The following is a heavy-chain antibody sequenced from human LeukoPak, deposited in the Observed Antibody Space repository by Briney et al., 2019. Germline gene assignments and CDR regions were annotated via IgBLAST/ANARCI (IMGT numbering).Heavy chain of an antibody. Sequence: GGSLRLSCAASGLTFSSYWMSWVRQAPGKGLEWVANIKQDGSEKNYVDSVKGRFTVSRDNAKNSLYLQMNSLRAEDTAVYYCARGHYGRDYWGQGTLVTVSS. CDR3: ARGHYGRDY. CDR2: IKQDGSEK. D-gene: IGHD4-17*01. CDR1: GLTFSSYW. J-gene: IGHJ4*02. V-gene: IGHV3-7*04.